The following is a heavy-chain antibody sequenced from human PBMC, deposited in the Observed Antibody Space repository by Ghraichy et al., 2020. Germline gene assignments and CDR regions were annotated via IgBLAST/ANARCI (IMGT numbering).Heavy chain of an antibody. CDR2: INPNSGGT. Sequence: ASVKVSCKASGYTFTGYYMHWVRQAPGQGLEWMGWINPNSGGTNYAQKFQGRVTMTRDTSISTAYMELSRLRSDDTAVYYCAAPSGYSGYGDRYYYYYGMDVWGQGTTVTVSS. CDR3: AAPSGYSGYGDRYYYYYGMDV. J-gene: IGHJ6*02. CDR1: GYTFTGYY. V-gene: IGHV1-2*02. D-gene: IGHD5-12*01.